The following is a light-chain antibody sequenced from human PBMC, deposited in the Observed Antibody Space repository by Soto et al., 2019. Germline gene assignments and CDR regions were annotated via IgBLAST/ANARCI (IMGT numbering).Light chain of an antibody. CDR1: QSVSSSY. CDR2: GAS. CDR3: QQYGSSPRT. J-gene: IGKJ1*01. Sequence: EIVLTQSPGTLSLSPGERATLSCRASQSVSSSYLAWYQQKPGQAPRLLIYGASSSATGIPDRFSGSGSGTDFTLTISRLVPEDFAVYYCQQYGSSPRTFGQGTKVDIK. V-gene: IGKV3-20*01.